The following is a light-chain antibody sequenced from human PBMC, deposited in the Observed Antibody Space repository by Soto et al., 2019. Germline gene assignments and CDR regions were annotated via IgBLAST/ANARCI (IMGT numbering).Light chain of an antibody. CDR3: QQSHSSPRT. J-gene: IGKJ1*01. CDR1: QCINIY. Sequence: QSNHSPSSVSASLGDRVTIPCRASQCINIYLNWYQQKPGKAPKLLIYTASSVQSGVPSGFSGSGSGTDFTLTISSLQPEDFATYYCQQSHSSPRTCGQGTKV. CDR2: TAS. V-gene: IGKV1-39*01.